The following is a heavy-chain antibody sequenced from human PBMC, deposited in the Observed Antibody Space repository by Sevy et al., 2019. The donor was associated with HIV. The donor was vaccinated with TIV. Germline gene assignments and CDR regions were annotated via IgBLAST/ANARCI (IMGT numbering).Heavy chain of an antibody. Sequence: GGSLRLSCAASGFTFDHYAMYWVRQAPGKGLEWVSGINWNSVSIGYADSVKGRFTISRDNAKNSLYLHLNSLRADDTALYYCAREGRAPYGDGADVWGQGTAVTVSS. CDR1: GFTFDHYA. V-gene: IGHV3-9*01. CDR3: AREGRAPYGDGADV. J-gene: IGHJ6*02. CDR2: INWNSVSI. D-gene: IGHD3-10*01.